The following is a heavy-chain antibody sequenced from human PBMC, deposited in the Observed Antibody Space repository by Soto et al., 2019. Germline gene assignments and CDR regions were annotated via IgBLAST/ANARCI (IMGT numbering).Heavy chain of an antibody. Sequence: SGPTLVNPTQTLTLTCTFSGFSLSTSGVGVGWIRQPPGKALEWLALIYWDDDKRYSPSLKSRLTITKDTSKNQVVLTMTNMDPVDTATYYCALSSDYGSGSFYYYYYYMDVWGKGTTVTVSS. CDR3: ALSSDYGSGSFYYYYYYMDV. CDR1: GFSLSTSGVG. V-gene: IGHV2-5*02. D-gene: IGHD3-10*01. J-gene: IGHJ6*03. CDR2: IYWDDDK.